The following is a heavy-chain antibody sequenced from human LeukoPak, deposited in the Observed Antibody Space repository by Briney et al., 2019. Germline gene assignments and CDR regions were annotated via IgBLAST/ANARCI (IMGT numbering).Heavy chain of an antibody. J-gene: IGHJ6*03. D-gene: IGHD3-9*01. CDR3: AKDRVISLRYFNYMDV. Sequence: GGSLRLSCAASGFTFSSYAMSWVRQAPGKGLEWVSAISGSGGSTYYADSVKGRFTISRDNSKNTLYLQMNSLRAEDTAVYYCAKDRVISLRYFNYMDVWGKGTTVTVSS. CDR2: ISGSGGST. CDR1: GFTFSSYA. V-gene: IGHV3-23*01.